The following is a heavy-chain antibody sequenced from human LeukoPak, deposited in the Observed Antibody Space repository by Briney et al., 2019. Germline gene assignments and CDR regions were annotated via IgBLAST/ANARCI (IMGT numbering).Heavy chain of an antibody. J-gene: IGHJ4*02. CDR1: GLTFSTSG. V-gene: IGHV3-21*06. CDR3: ATETNGRHYDY. Sequence: GSLRLSCTASGLTFSTSGFNWVRQAPGKGLEWVASIGPTGSDRYHADSIKGRFTISRDDANTFLYLQMNSLRAEDTAVYYCATETNGRHYDYWGQGTLLTVSS. D-gene: IGHD1-14*01. CDR2: IGPTGSDR.